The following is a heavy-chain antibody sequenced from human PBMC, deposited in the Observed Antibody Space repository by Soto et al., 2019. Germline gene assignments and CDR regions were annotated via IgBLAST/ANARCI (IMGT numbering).Heavy chain of an antibody. CDR3: ARDHQIWSTTWFDP. D-gene: IGHD5-18*01. CDR2: ISGNTGNT. Sequence: QVQLVQAGVEVKKPGASVTVSCKASGYTFTSYGLSWVRQAPGQGLEWMGWISGNTGNTHYAQKFQGRVTMTTDTSTRTAYMELRSLRSDDTAVYYCARDHQIWSTTWFDPWGQGTLVTVSS. J-gene: IGHJ5*02. V-gene: IGHV1-18*04. CDR1: GYTFTSYG.